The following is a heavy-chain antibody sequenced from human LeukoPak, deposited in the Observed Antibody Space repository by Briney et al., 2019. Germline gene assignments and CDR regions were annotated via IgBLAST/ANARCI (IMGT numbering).Heavy chain of an antibody. V-gene: IGHV3-15*01. CDR3: THHADGGNSGTDY. J-gene: IGHJ4*02. D-gene: IGHD4-23*01. CDR1: GFTFSNAW. Sequence: GGSLRLSCAASGFTFSNAWMSWVRQAPGKGLEWVGRIKSKTDGGTTDYAAPVKGRFTISRDESKNTLYLQMNSLKTEDTAVYYCTHHADGGNSGTDYWGQGTLVTVSS. CDR2: IKSKTDGGTT.